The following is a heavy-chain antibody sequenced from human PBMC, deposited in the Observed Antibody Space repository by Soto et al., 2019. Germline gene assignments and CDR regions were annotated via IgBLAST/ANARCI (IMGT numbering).Heavy chain of an antibody. J-gene: IGHJ5*02. CDR2: IYYSGST. D-gene: IGHD5-18*01. V-gene: IGHV4-31*03. Sequence: QVQLQESGPGLVKPSQTLSLPCTVSGGSISSGGYYWSWIRQHPGKGLEWIGYIYYSGSTYYNPSLKSRVTISVDTSKNQFSLKLSSVSAADTAVYSCAGRIHRSWFDPWGQGTLVTVSS. CDR3: AGRIHRSWFDP. CDR1: GGSISSGGYY.